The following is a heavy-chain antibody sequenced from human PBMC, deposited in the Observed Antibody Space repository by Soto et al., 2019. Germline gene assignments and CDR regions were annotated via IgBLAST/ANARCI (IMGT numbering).Heavy chain of an antibody. D-gene: IGHD6-13*01. CDR3: AGNEEAAVGTKFNY. V-gene: IGHV1-69*13. CDR1: GGTFSSYA. J-gene: IGHJ4*02. Sequence: GASVKVSCKASGGTFSSYAISWVRQAPGQGLEWMGGIIPIFGTANYAQKFQGRVTITADESTSTAYMELSSLRSEDTAVYYCAGNEEAAVGTKFNYWGQGTLVTVSS. CDR2: IIPIFGTA.